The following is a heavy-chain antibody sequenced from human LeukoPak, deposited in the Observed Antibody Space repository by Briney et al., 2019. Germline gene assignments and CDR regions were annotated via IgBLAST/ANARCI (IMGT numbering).Heavy chain of an antibody. V-gene: IGHV3-21*04. CDR1: GFTFSSYS. CDR2: ITGSTPSI. Sequence: GGSLRLSCTASGFTFSSYSMNWVRQAPGKGLEWVSSITGSTPSIYYADSVKGRFTISRDNAKTSLYLQMNSLRAEDTAVYYCARRRDSGSLQHFDYWGQGTLVTVSS. J-gene: IGHJ4*02. CDR3: ARRRDSGSLQHFDY. D-gene: IGHD1-26*01.